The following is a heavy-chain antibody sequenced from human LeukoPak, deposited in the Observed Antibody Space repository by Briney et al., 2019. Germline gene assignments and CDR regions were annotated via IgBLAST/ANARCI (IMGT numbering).Heavy chain of an antibody. D-gene: IGHD3-10*01. CDR3: AKAYGSGSYYKVDY. V-gene: IGHV3-11*06. J-gene: IGHJ4*02. Sequence: GGSLRLSCAASGFTFSDYYMSWIRQAPGKGLEWVSYISSSSSYTNYADSVKGRFSISRDNSKNTLDLQMNSLRAEDTAVYYCAKAYGSGSYYKVDYWGQGILVTVSS. CDR2: ISSSSSYT. CDR1: GFTFSDYY.